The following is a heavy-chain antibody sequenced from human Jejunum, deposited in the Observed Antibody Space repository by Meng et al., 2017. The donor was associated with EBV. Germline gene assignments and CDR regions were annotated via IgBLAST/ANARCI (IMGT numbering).Heavy chain of an antibody. CDR1: GDSTSSSHW. CDR2: MHPGGST. Sequence: QWQLQESGPGLVKPSGTLSLTCAFSGDSTSSSHWWSWVRQPPGKGLEWIGEMHPGGSTNYNPSLKSRVTISVDNSKNQFSLKLTSVTAADTAVYYCAKSNDYSLNSWGQGTLVTVSS. CDR3: AKSNDYSLNS. J-gene: IGHJ4*02. V-gene: IGHV4-4*02. D-gene: IGHD4-11*01.